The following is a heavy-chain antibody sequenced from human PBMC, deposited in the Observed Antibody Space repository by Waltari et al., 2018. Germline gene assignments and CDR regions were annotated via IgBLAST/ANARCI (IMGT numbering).Heavy chain of an antibody. V-gene: IGHV4-34*02. D-gene: IGHD2-21*02. CDR2: MNPDGTT. J-gene: IGHJ5*02. CDR1: GGSFDGYY. CDR3: ARGPKSIMTANRGGWFDP. Sequence: QVRLQQWGAGLFKPSETLSVSCAVYGGSFDGYYWSWIRQSPGKGLQWIGEMNPDGTTNYTPSLKSRVIMSLDKSRNQFSLKLTSVTAADTAVYYCARGPKSIMTANRGGWFDPWGQGTLVTVSS.